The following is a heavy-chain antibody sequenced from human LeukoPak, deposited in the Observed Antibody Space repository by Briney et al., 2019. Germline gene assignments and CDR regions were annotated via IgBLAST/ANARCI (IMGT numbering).Heavy chain of an antibody. CDR3: ARVLPPTVVIPGNWFDP. CDR2: IYYSGST. J-gene: IGHJ5*02. V-gene: IGHV4-31*02. CDR1: GFTFSDYH. D-gene: IGHD4-23*01. Sequence: LRLSCAASGFTFSDYHMNWIRQHPGKGLEWIGYIYYSGSTYYNPSLKSRVTISVDTSKNQFSLKLSSVTAADTAVYYCARVLPPTVVIPGNWFDPWGQGTLVTVSS.